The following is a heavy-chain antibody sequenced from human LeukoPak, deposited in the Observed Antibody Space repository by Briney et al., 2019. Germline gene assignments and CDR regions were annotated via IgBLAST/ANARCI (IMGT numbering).Heavy chain of an antibody. CDR1: GGSTSRYS. D-gene: IGHD6-19*01. CDR3: AREERLRHAVAVGYFDY. Sequence: SESLSLTCTVAGGSTSRYSSSWIREPAGKGLEWIGRFYTSGSTNYNTSLKRRSPMSVDTSKNQFSMKLSSVTATDTAVYYCAREERLRHAVAVGYFDYWGQGTLVTVSS. J-gene: IGHJ4*02. V-gene: IGHV4-4*07. CDR2: FYTSGST.